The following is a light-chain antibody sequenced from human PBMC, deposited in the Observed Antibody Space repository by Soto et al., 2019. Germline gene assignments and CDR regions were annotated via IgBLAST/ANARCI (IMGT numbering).Light chain of an antibody. CDR3: QQRSDWPVT. CDR1: QSVRTS. Sequence: EIVLTQSPATLSLSPGERATLSCRASQSVRTSLAWYQQKPDQAPRLLIYDASNRATGIPARFSGSGSGTDFTLTISRLESEDFAVYSCQQRSDWPVTFGPGTKVDSK. CDR2: DAS. J-gene: IGKJ3*01. V-gene: IGKV3-11*01.